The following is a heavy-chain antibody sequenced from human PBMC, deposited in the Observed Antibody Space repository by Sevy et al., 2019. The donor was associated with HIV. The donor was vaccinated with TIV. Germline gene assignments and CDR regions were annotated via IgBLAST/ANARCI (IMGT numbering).Heavy chain of an antibody. J-gene: IGHJ6*03. Sequence: GGSLRLSCAASGFTFSSYAMSWVRQAPGKGLEWVSAISGSGGSTYYADSVKGRFTISRDNSKNTLYLQMNSLRAEDPAVYDCEKGGYKPSVGDENYYYYYMDVWGKGTTVTVSS. CDR2: ISGSGGST. CDR3: EKGGYKPSVGDENYYYYYMDV. V-gene: IGHV3-23*01. CDR1: GFTFSSYA. D-gene: IGHD1-20*01.